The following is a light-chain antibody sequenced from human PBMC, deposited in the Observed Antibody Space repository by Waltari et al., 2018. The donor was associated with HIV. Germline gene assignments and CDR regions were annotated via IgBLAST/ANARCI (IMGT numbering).Light chain of an antibody. CDR3: QQYNNWPT. J-gene: IGKJ1*01. Sequence: EIVLTQSPGTLSLSPGERATLSCRASQSVTRASQSISSNLAWYQQKPGQAPRLLIYGASTRATGIPARFSGSGSGTEFTLTISSLQSEDFAVYYCQQYNNWPTFGQGTKVEIK. V-gene: IGKV3-15*01. CDR1: QSISSN. CDR2: GAS.